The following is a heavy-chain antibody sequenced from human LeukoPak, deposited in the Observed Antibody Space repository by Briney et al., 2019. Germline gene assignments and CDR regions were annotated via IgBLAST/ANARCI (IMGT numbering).Heavy chain of an antibody. D-gene: IGHD3-22*01. CDR1: GGTFSSYA. CDR2: IIPIFGTA. Sequence: GASVKVSCKASGGTFSSYAISWVRQAPGQGLEWMGGIIPIFGTANYAQKFQGRVTITTDESTSTAYMELSSLRSEGTAVYYCARALMIEPLAPFDYYYMDVWGKGTTVTVSS. J-gene: IGHJ6*03. V-gene: IGHV1-69*05. CDR3: ARALMIEPLAPFDYYYMDV.